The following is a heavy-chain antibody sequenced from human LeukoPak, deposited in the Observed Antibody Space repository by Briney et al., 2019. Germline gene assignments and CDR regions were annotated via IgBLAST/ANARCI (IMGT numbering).Heavy chain of an antibody. J-gene: IGHJ6*03. Sequence: GGSLRLSCAASGFSFSSYAMSWVRQAPGKGLEWGSAISAMGDGTNYADSVKGRFTISRENSKNTLYLQMNNLRAEDTAIYYCAKESLSGGRANYYMDVWGKGTTVTVSS. CDR2: ISAMGDGT. CDR1: GFSFSSYA. V-gene: IGHV3-23*01. D-gene: IGHD6-25*01. CDR3: AKESLSGGRANYYMDV.